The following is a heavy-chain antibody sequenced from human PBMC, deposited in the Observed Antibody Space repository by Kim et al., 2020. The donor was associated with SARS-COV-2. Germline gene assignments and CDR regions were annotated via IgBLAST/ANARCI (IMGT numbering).Heavy chain of an antibody. CDR1: GFTFSNAW. J-gene: IGHJ4*02. CDR3: TTDRGYSSSFLFDY. D-gene: IGHD6-6*01. V-gene: IGHV3-15*01. CDR2: IKSKTDGGTT. Sequence: GGSLRLSCAASGFTFSNAWMSWVRQAPGKGLEWVGRIKSKTDGGTTDYAAPVKGRFTISRDDSKNTLYLQMNSLKTEDTAVYYCTTDRGYSSSFLFDYWGQGTLVTVSS.